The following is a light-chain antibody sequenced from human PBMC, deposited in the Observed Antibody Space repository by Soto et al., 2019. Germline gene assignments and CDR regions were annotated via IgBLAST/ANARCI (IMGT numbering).Light chain of an antibody. CDR1: QSVLYSSNNDNC. CDR2: WAS. CDR3: QQYYTTPLT. V-gene: IGKV4-1*01. J-gene: IGKJ1*01. Sequence: DIVMTQSPDSLAVSLGERATINCKSSQSVLYSSNNDNCLAWYQQKPGQPPKLLIYWASSRESGVPDRFSGRGSGTDFTLTISSLQAEDVAVYFCQQYYTTPLTFGQGTRVEVK.